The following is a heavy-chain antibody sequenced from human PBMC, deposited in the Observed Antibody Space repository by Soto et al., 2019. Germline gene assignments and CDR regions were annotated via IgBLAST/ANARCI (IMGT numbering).Heavy chain of an antibody. CDR1: GYPLTSYY. CDR3: ARQGDMAATPADAFDI. CDR2: INPSGGST. Sequence: ASVKVSCKASGYPLTSYYMHWVRQAPGQWLEWMGIINPSGGSTSYAQKFQGRVTISVDKSITPAYLQWSSLEASDSAMYYCARQGDMAATPADAFDIWGQGTMVTFSS. J-gene: IGHJ3*02. D-gene: IGHD3-16*01. V-gene: IGHV1-46*01.